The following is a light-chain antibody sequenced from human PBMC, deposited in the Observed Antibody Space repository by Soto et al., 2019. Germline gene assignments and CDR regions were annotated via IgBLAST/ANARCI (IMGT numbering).Light chain of an antibody. V-gene: IGLV2-14*01. CDR1: SSDIGTYNY. J-gene: IGLJ3*02. Sequence: QSVLTQPASVSGSPGQSITISCTGSSSDIGTYNYLSWYQQHPGKAPKLMIYEVSDRPSGISNRFSGSTSGNTASLTISGLQAEDEADYYCSSYTSSDTHCLFCGVTQLTVL. CDR3: SSYTSSDTHCL. CDR2: EVS.